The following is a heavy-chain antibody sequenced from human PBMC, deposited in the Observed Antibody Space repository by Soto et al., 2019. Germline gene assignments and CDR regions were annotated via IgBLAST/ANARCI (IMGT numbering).Heavy chain of an antibody. CDR2: ISWNSGSI. CDR1: GFTFDDYA. CDR3: AKGNGSGWSLTRLNAEYFQH. V-gene: IGHV3-9*01. Sequence: GGSLRLSCAASGFTFDDYAMHWVRQAPGKGLEWVSGISWNSGSIGYADSVKGRFTISRDNAKNSLYLQMNSLRAEDTALYYCAKGNGSGWSLTRLNAEYFQHWGQGTLVTVSS. D-gene: IGHD6-19*01. J-gene: IGHJ1*01.